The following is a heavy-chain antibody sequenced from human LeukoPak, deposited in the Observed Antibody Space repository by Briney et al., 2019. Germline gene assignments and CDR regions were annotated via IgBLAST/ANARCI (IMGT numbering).Heavy chain of an antibody. CDR1: GFTVSSNY. D-gene: IGHD3-3*01. CDR3: AREETNYDFWSDQPHHYGMDV. CDR2: IYSDGST. Sequence: GGSLRLSCAASGFTVSSNYMSWVRQAPGKGLEWVSVIYSDGSTYYADSVKGRFTISGDNSKNTLYLQMNSLRAEDTAVYYCAREETNYDFWSDQPHHYGMDVWGQGTTVTVSS. V-gene: IGHV3-53*01. J-gene: IGHJ6*02.